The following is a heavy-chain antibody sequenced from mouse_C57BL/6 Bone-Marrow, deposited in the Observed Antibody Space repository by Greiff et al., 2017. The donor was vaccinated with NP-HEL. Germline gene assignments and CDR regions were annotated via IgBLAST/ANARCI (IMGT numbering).Heavy chain of an antibody. Sequence: EVQVEESEGGLVQPGSSMKLSCTASGFTFSDYYMAWVRQVPEKGLEWVANINYDGSSTYYLDSLKSRFIISRDNAKNILYLQMSSLKSEDTATYYCAREGGLRRRTYAMDYWGQGTSVTVSS. CDR2: INYDGSST. V-gene: IGHV5-16*01. J-gene: IGHJ4*01. D-gene: IGHD2-4*01. CDR1: GFTFSDYY. CDR3: AREGGLRRRTYAMDY.